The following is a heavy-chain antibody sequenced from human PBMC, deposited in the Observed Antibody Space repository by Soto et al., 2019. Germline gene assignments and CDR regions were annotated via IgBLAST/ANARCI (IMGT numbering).Heavy chain of an antibody. D-gene: IGHD3-3*01. J-gene: IGHJ3*02. CDR3: ARVGGIGPPKAFDI. Sequence: TPALTSACEDPAFGIYYWSWTRQPPGTGLEWIGESNHSGSTNYNPSLKSRVTISVDTSKNQFSLQLSSVAAADTAVYYCARVGGIGPPKAFDIWGQGTMVTVSS. V-gene: IGHV4-34*01. CDR2: SNHSGST. CDR1: DPAFGIYY.